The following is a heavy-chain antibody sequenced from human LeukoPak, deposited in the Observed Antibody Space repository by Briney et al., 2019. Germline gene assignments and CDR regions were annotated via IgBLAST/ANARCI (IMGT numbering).Heavy chain of an antibody. Sequence: GESLKISCKTSGYSFTGSWIGWVRQMPGKGLEWLGVIYPGDSDTEYSPSFQGQVTISVDKSISTAYLQWSSLKASDTAMYYCARRDSSGEDAFDIWGQGTMVTVSS. CDR2: IYPGDSDT. J-gene: IGHJ3*02. CDR1: GYSFTGSW. CDR3: ARRDSSGEDAFDI. V-gene: IGHV5-51*01. D-gene: IGHD3-22*01.